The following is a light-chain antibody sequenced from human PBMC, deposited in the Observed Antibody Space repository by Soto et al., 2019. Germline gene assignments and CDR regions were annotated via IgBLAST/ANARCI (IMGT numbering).Light chain of an antibody. V-gene: IGKV3-20*01. CDR1: QSVADNH. J-gene: IGKJ1*01. CDR3: QQYGSSPKT. Sequence: EVVLTQSPGTLSLSAGERATLSCRASQSVADNHLAWYQQKPGQAPRLLIYDASTRAAGIPDRFSGSGSGTDFTLTISRLEPEDFAVYYCQQYGSSPKTFGQGTKVEIK. CDR2: DAS.